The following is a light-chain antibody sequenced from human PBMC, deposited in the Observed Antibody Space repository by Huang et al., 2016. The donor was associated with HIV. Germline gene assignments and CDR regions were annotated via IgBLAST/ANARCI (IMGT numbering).Light chain of an antibody. V-gene: IGKV1-9*01. J-gene: IGKJ1*01. CDR3: QQLNIYPWT. CDR2: ESS. Sequence: QLTQSPSSLSASVGDRVTITCRASQGISSYLAWYQQSPGKAPQLLIYESSTLQSGVPSSFSGSGSGTDFTLTISSLQPEDFATYYCQQLNIYPWTFGQGTKVEI. CDR1: QGISSY.